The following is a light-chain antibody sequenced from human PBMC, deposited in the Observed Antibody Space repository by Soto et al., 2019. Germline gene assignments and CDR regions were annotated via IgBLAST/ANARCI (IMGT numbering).Light chain of an antibody. V-gene: IGKV1-39*01. CDR3: QQSYSTWT. Sequence: DIQMTQSPSSLSASVGDRVTITCQASQDISNYLNWYQQKPGKAPKLLIYAASSLQSGVPSRFSGSGSGTYFTLTINSLQPEDFATYYCQQSYSTWTFGHGTKVDIK. CDR2: AAS. CDR1: QDISNY. J-gene: IGKJ1*01.